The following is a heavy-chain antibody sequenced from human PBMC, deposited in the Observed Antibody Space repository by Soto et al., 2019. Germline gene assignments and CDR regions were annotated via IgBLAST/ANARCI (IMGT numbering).Heavy chain of an antibody. CDR1: LFTFSSYA. J-gene: IGHJ5*02. CDR3: VKDLGYSSSWYGIWFEP. V-gene: IGHV3-64D*08. CDR2: ISSNGGST. Sequence: VGSLRLSCSSSLFTFSSYAMHLVLHSPFKLLEYVSAISSNGGSTYYAESVKGRFTISRDNSKNTLYLQMSSLRAEDTAVYYCVKDLGYSSSWYGIWFEPWGQGTLVTVSS. D-gene: IGHD6-13*01.